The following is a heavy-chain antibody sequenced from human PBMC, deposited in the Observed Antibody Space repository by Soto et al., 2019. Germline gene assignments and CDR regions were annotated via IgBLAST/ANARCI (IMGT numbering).Heavy chain of an antibody. D-gene: IGHD6-6*01. V-gene: IGHV4-4*02. CDR1: GGSISSSNW. Sequence: SETLSLTCAVSGGSISSSNWWSWVRQPPGKGQEWIGEIYHSGSTNYNPSLKSRVTISVDKSKNQFSLKLSSVTAADTAVYYCARRPIAARLFDYWGQGTLVTVSS. J-gene: IGHJ4*02. CDR2: IYHSGST. CDR3: ARRPIAARLFDY.